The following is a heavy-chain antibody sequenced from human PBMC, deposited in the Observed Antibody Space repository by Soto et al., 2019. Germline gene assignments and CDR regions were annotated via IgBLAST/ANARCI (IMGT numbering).Heavy chain of an antibody. D-gene: IGHD4-4*01. J-gene: IGHJ6*02. V-gene: IGHV3-74*01. CDR1: GXXXXXXW. CDR2: IKGDGTTT. Sequence: EVQLVESGGGXXXXGGXXXXSCASSGXXXXXXWMHXXXQTPGKGLEWVSRIKGDGTTTNYADSVRGRFTISRDNAKNTLSLQMNSPRVDDTAVYYCARGLQGQFGLDVWGQGTTAIVSS. CDR3: ARGLQGQFGLDV.